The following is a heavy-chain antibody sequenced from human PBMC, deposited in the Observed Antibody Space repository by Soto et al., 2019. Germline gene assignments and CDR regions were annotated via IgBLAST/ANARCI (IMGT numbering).Heavy chain of an antibody. J-gene: IGHJ4*02. CDR1: GFTFSSYA. V-gene: IGHV3-23*01. CDR3: AKDDSRQLWSKYDY. D-gene: IGHD5-18*01. Sequence: GGSLRLSCAASGFTFSSYAMSWVRQAPGKGLEWVSAISGSGGSTYYADSVKGRFTISRDNSKNTLYLQMNSLRAEDTAVYYCAKDDSRQLWSKYDYWGQGTLVTVSS. CDR2: ISGSGGST.